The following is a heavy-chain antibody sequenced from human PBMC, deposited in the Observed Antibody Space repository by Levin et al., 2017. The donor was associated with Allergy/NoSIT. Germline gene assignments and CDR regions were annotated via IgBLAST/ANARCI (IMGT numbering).Heavy chain of an antibody. CDR2: ISVYGDTT. J-gene: IGHJ4*02. CDR3: ANRAWQRDHHWPGVSLDY. D-gene: IGHD1-1*01. Sequence: GGSLRLSCTASGFTFSNFAMTWVRQAPGKGLEWVSTISVYGDTTHYADSVKGRFTISRDNSRNTLYLQMNSLRAEDTAVYYCANRAWQRDHHWPGVSLDYWGQGTLVTVSS. CDR1: GFTFSNFA. V-gene: IGHV3-23*01.